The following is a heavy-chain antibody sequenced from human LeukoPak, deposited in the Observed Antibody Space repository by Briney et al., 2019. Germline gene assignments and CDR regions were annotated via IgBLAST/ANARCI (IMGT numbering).Heavy chain of an antibody. CDR1: GGSFSGYY. J-gene: IGHJ3*02. CDR3: ARDGYNLIDAFDI. CDR2: INHSGST. V-gene: IGHV4-34*01. Sequence: KPSETLSLTCAVYGGSFSGYYWSWIRQPPGKGLEWIGEINHSGSTNYNPSLKSRVTISVDTSKNQFSLKLSSVTAADTAVYYCARDGYNLIDAFDIWGQGTMVTVSS. D-gene: IGHD5-24*01.